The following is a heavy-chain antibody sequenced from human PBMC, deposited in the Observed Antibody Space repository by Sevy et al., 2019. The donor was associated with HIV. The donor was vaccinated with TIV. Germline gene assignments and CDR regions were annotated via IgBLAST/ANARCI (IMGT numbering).Heavy chain of an antibody. Sequence: SETLSLTCAVYGGYFSGYYWNWIRQTPGKGLEWIGEINHSGSTNYNPSLKSRVTISVDTSKNQFSLRLNSVTAADTAVYYCARAPPVVVVPGAPSWFDPWGQGTLVTVSS. CDR3: ARAPPVVVVPGAPSWFDP. CDR2: INHSGST. CDR1: GGYFSGYY. J-gene: IGHJ5*02. D-gene: IGHD2-2*01. V-gene: IGHV4-34*01.